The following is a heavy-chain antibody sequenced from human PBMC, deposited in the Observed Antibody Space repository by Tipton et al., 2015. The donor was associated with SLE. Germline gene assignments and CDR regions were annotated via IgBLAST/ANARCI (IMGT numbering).Heavy chain of an antibody. D-gene: IGHD4-23*01. V-gene: IGHV1-8*01. CDR1: GYAFSSYD. J-gene: IGHJ4*02. Sequence: QLVQSGAEVQKPGASVKVSCKASGYAFSSYDINWVRQASGQGLEWMGWMNPKSGNTGFAQKFQGRVTMTRNNAITTAYMELSSLRSEDTAIYYCTRRCGKGFAYWGPGTLITVSS. CDR3: TRRCGKGFAY. CDR2: MNPKSGNT.